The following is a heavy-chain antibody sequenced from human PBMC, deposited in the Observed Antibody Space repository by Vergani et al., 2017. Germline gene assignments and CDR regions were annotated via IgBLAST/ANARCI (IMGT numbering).Heavy chain of an antibody. Sequence: EVQLVQSGAEVKKPGESLKISCKGSGYSFTSYWIGWVRQMPGKGLEWMGIIYPGDSDTRYSPSFQGQVTISADKSISTAYLQWSSLKASDTAMYYCASGAKYYYDSSGYYPYWGQGTLVTVSS. CDR2: IYPGDSDT. V-gene: IGHV5-51*03. J-gene: IGHJ4*02. CDR3: ASGAKYYYDSSGYYPY. CDR1: GYSFTSYW. D-gene: IGHD3-22*01.